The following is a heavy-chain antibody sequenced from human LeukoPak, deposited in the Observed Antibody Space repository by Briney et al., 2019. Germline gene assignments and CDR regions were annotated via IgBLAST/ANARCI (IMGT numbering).Heavy chain of an antibody. Sequence: GGPLRLSCAASGFTFSSYAMSWVRQAPGKGLEWVSTISGSGSGGSTYYADSVKGRFTISRDNSKDTLYLQMNSLRAEDTAVYYCAKLLAVTNSYYFNYWPQETLVTVSS. CDR3: AKLLAVTNSYYFNY. V-gene: IGHV3-23*01. D-gene: IGHD6-19*01. CDR2: ISGSGSGGST. CDR1: GFTFSSYA. J-gene: IGHJ4*02.